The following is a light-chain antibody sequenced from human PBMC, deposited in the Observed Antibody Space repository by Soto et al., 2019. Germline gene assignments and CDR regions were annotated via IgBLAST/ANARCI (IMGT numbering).Light chain of an antibody. J-gene: IGKJ5*01. CDR1: QSVNGY. Sequence: EIVLTQSPATLSLSPGERATLSCRASQSVNGYLAWYQQKFGQAPRLLIYDVSSRAIGVPARFSGSGSGTDFTLTISGLEPEDFAVYYCRLRSSRRLTFGQGTRLEIK. V-gene: IGKV3-11*01. CDR2: DVS. CDR3: RLRSSRRLT.